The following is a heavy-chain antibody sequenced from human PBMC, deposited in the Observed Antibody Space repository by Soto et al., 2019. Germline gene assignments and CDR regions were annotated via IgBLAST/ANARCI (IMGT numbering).Heavy chain of an antibody. J-gene: IGHJ3*02. D-gene: IGHD3-10*01. CDR1: GFTFSSYA. V-gene: IGHV3-23*01. CDR3: ARDYYGSQPHHGSGFDI. Sequence: EVQLLESGGGLVQPGGSLRLSCAASGFTFSSYAMSWVRQAPGKGLEWVSAIGGGGGSTYYTDSVKGRFTISRDNSKNTLYLQMNSLRAEDTAVYYCARDYYGSQPHHGSGFDIWGQGTMVTVSS. CDR2: IGGGGGST.